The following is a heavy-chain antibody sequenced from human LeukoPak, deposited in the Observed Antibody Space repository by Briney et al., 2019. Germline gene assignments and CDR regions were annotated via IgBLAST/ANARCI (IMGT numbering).Heavy chain of an antibody. CDR2: ISYDGSNK. CDR1: GFTFSSYA. D-gene: IGHD1-26*01. CDR3: ARGREWELLLNYFDY. V-gene: IGHV3-30-3*01. Sequence: TGGSLRLSCAASGFTFSSYAMSWVRQAPGKGLEWVAVISYDGSNKYYADSVKGRFTISRDNSKNTLYLQMNGLRAEDTAVYYCARGREWELLLNYFDYWGQGTLVTVSS. J-gene: IGHJ4*02.